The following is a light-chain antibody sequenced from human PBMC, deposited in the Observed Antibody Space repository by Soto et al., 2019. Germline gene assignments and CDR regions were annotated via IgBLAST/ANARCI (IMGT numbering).Light chain of an antibody. J-gene: IGKJ1*01. Sequence: EIVLTQSPGTLSLSPGERATLSFRASQSVTKSLAWYQQKPGQAPRLLIYGASSRATGIPDRFSGSGSGTDFTLTISRLEPEDFAVYYCQQYGGSPRKFGQGTKVDIK. V-gene: IGKV3-20*01. CDR3: QQYGGSPRK. CDR1: QSVTKS. CDR2: GAS.